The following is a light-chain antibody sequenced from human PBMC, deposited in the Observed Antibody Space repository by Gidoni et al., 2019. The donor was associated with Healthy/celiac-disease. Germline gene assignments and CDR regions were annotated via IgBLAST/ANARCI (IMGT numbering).Light chain of an antibody. CDR3: MQALQTPLT. CDR2: LGS. CDR1: QSLLHSNGYNY. V-gene: IGKV2-28*01. J-gene: IGKJ4*01. Sequence: DIERTQSPLSLPVTPGEPASISCRSSQSLLHSNGYNYLYWYLQKPGQSPQLRIYLGSNRASGVPDRCSGSGSGTDFTLKISRVEAEYVGVYYCMQALQTPLTFGGGTKVEIK.